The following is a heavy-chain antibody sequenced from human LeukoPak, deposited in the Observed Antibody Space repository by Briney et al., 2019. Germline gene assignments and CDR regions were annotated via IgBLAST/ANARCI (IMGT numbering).Heavy chain of an antibody. V-gene: IGHV4-59*01. J-gene: IGHJ4*02. CDR3: ARGEYYFDY. CDR1: SGSISGYY. Sequence: SETLSLTCTVSSGSISGYYWSWLRQPPGKGLEWIGYIYYSGSTNYNPSLESRVTISVDASKNQFSLKLSSVTAADTAVYYCARGEYYFDYWGQGALVTISS. D-gene: IGHD3-10*01. CDR2: IYYSGST.